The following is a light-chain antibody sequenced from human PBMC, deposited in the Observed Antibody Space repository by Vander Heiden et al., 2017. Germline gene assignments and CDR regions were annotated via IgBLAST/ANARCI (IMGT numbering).Light chain of an antibody. Sequence: EIVLTQSPGPLSLSPGDRATLSCRASHTISTRNLAWYQQKHGQAPRLLIYAASNRATGIPDRFRGSGSGADFTLTISRLEPEDFAVYYCHQYGVSPKTFGQGTKVEVK. CDR1: HTISTRN. J-gene: IGKJ1*01. V-gene: IGKV3-20*01. CDR3: HQYGVSPKT. CDR2: AAS.